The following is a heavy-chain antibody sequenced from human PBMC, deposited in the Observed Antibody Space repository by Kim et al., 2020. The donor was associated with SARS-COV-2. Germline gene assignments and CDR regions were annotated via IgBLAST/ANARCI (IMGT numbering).Heavy chain of an antibody. CDR2: IWYDGSNK. V-gene: IGHV3-33*01. Sequence: GGSLRLSCAASGFTFSSYGMHWVRQAPGKGLEWVAVIWYDGSNKYYADSVKGRFTISRDNSKNTLYLQMNSLRAEDTAVYYCAGEGTNIVATISELVAFGIWGQGTMVTVSS. CDR3: AGEGTNIVATISELVAFGI. J-gene: IGHJ3*02. D-gene: IGHD5-12*01. CDR1: GFTFSSYG.